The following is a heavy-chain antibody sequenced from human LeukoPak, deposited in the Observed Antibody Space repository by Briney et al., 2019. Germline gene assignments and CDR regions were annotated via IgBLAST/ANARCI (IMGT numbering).Heavy chain of an antibody. J-gene: IGHJ4*02. CDR2: ISDRGGRT. CDR1: GITLSNYA. CDR3: AKRGVVIRVILVGFHKEAYYFDS. V-gene: IGHV3-23*01. Sequence: PAGGSLRLSCAVSGITLSNYAMSWVRQAPGKGLEWVAGISDRGGRTNYADSVKGRFTISTDHPKNTLYLQMNSLRAEDTAVYFCAKRGVVIRVILVGFHKEAYYFDSWGQGALVTVSS. D-gene: IGHD3-22*01.